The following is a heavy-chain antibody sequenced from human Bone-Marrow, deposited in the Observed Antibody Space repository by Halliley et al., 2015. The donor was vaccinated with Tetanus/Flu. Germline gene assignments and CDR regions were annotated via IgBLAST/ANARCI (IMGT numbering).Heavy chain of an antibody. D-gene: IGHD1-26*01. J-gene: IGHJ5*02. CDR3: ARSPPYSGRFIRDERTEWFDP. CDR2: NGNT. Sequence: NGNTNYERSVQGRVTMTTDTSTNTAYMELRSLTSDDTAVYFCARSPPYSGRFIRDERTEWFDPWGQGTLVTVSS. V-gene: IGHV1-18*01.